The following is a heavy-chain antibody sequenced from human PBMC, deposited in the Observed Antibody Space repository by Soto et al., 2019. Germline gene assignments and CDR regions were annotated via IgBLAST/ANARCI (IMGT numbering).Heavy chain of an antibody. D-gene: IGHD3-10*01. V-gene: IGHV4-59*13. J-gene: IGHJ5*02. Sequence: QVQLQESGPGLVKPSETLSLTCTVSGDSISSYYWSWIRQPPGKGLEWVGYISNTGSTIYNPSLESRATISLDTSKNQVSLSLTSVTVAATAVYYCASVGELPVWFDPWGRGTLVTVSS. CDR3: ASVGELPVWFDP. CDR1: GDSISSYY. CDR2: ISNTGST.